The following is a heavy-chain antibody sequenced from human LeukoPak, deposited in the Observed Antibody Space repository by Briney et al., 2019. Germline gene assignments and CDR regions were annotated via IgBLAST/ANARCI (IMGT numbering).Heavy chain of an antibody. D-gene: IGHD3-22*01. V-gene: IGHV4-34*01. J-gene: IGHJ4*02. CDR2: INHSGST. CDR1: GGSFSGYY. CDR3: ASSSYYDRSGYQRDYFDY. Sequence: SETLSLTCAVYGGSFSGYYWGWIRQPPGKGLEWIGEINHSGSTNYNPSLKSRGTISVDTSTHQFSLKLSSVTAADTAVYYCASSSYYDRSGYQRDYFDYWGQGTLVTVSS.